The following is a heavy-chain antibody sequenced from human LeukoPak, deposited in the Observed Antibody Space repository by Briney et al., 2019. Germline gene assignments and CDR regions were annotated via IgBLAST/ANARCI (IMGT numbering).Heavy chain of an antibody. V-gene: IGHV3-7*03. CDR2: IKQDGSEK. CDR3: ASRIPQGGTTYYGMDV. CDR1: GFTFSSYW. D-gene: IGHD1-7*01. J-gene: IGHJ6*02. Sequence: PGGSLRLSCAASGFTFSSYWMSWVRQAPGKGLEWVANIKQDGSEKYYVDSVKGRFTISRDNAKNSLYLQMNSLRAEDTAVYYCASRIPQGGTTYYGMDVWGQGTTVTVSS.